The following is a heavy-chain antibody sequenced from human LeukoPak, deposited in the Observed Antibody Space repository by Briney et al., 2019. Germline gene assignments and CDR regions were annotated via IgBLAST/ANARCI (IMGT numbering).Heavy chain of an antibody. CDR3: ARPIVGATNFDY. D-gene: IGHD1-26*01. Sequence: SETLSLTCTVSGGSISSSSYYWGWIRQPPGKGLEWIGSIYYSGSTYYNPSLKSRVTISVDTSKNQFSLKLSSVTAADTAVYYCARPIVGATNFDYWGQGTLVTVSS. V-gene: IGHV4-39*01. J-gene: IGHJ4*02. CDR1: GGSISSSSYY. CDR2: IYYSGST.